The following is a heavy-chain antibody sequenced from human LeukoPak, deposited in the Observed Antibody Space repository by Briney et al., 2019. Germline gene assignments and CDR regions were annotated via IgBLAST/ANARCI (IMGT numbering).Heavy chain of an antibody. V-gene: IGHV4-59*11. J-gene: IGHJ6*02. CDR3: ARLSRIATAGAYFYHSLDI. CDR1: GGSINDHA. CDR2: VYYTGSS. D-gene: IGHD6-13*01. Sequence: PSETLSLTCTVSGGSINDHAWCWIRQPPGRGLEWIGCVYYTGSSEYNASLKSRLTISTDTSNNQLSLKVTSVTAADTAIYSCARLSRIATAGAYFYHSLDIWGQGTTVTVSS.